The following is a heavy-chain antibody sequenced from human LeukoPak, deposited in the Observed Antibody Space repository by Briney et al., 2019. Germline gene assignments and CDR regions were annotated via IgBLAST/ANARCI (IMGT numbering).Heavy chain of an antibody. CDR1: GFTFDDYA. CDR2: ISWNSGGI. J-gene: IGHJ4*02. Sequence: GGSLRLSCAASGFTFDDYAMHWVRQAPGKGLEWVSGISWNSGGIGYADSVKGRFTISRDNAKNSLYLQVNSLRAEDTAVYYCAKEARTVITRRDYFDYWGQGTLVTVSS. CDR3: AKEARTVITRRDYFDY. V-gene: IGHV3-9*01. D-gene: IGHD3-3*01.